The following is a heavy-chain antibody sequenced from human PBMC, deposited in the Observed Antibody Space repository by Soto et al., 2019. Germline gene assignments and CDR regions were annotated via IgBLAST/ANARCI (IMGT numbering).Heavy chain of an antibody. D-gene: IGHD6-19*01. V-gene: IGHV3-48*01. CDR1: GFTFSSYS. Sequence: GGSLRLSCAASGFTFSSYSMNWVRQAPGKGLEWVSYISGSSSTMYYADSVRGRFTISRDNAKNSLYLQMNSLRAEDTAVFYCARERGYSSGRTNFDYWGQEALVTVSS. CDR3: ARERGYSSGRTNFDY. CDR2: ISGSSSTM. J-gene: IGHJ4*02.